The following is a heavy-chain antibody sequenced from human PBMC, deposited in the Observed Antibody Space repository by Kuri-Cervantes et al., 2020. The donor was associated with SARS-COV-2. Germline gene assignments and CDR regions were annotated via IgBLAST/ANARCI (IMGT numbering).Heavy chain of an antibody. CDR2: IKQDGSEK. CDR1: GFTFSSYA. V-gene: IGHV3-7*01. Sequence: GGSLRLSCAASGFTFSSYAMSWVRQAPGKGLEWVANIKQDGSEKYYVDSVKGRFTISRDNAKNSLYLQMNSLRAEDTAVYYCARARRGDIVVVPAAIASQVHPGNWYFDLWGRGTLVTVSS. D-gene: IGHD2-2*02. CDR3: ARARRGDIVVVPAAIASQVHPGNWYFDL. J-gene: IGHJ2*01.